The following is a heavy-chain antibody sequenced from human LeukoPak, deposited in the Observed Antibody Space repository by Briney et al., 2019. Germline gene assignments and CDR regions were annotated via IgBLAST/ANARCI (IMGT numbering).Heavy chain of an antibody. CDR1: GDSVSNNIAV. CDR2: TCYTSKWYN. J-gene: IGHJ6*04. D-gene: IGHD6-13*01. CDR3: ARDVTAGAGAVGMAV. Sequence: SQNLSLTCVISGDSVSNNIAVWHWIRQSPSRGLELLARTCYTSKWYNDYAVFVESRITINPDTSKNQFSLQVNSVTPEDTAVYFCARDVTAGAGAVGMAVWGKGTTVTVSS. V-gene: IGHV6-1*01.